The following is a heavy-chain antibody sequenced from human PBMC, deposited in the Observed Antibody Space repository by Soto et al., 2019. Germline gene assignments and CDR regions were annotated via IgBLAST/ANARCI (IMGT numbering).Heavy chain of an antibody. CDR2: IYPGDSDT. Sequence: GESLKISCKGSGYSFTSYWIGWVRQMPGKGLEWMGIIYPGDSDTRYSPSFQGQVTISADKSISTAYLQWSSLKASDTAMYYCARLQGGYGYLDAFDIWGQGTMVTVSS. CDR1: GYSFTSYW. J-gene: IGHJ3*02. V-gene: IGHV5-51*01. CDR3: ARLQGGYGYLDAFDI. D-gene: IGHD5-18*01.